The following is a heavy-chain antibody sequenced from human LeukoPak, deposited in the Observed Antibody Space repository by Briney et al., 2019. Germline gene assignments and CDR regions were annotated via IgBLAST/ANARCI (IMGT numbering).Heavy chain of an antibody. CDR3: ARGFTMVRGVNYYYYYYMDV. J-gene: IGHJ6*03. D-gene: IGHD3-10*01. CDR2: ISSSSSYI. V-gene: IGHV3-21*01. CDR1: GFTFSSYS. Sequence: GGSLRLSCAASGFTFSSYSMNWVRQAPGKGLEWVSSISSSSSYIYYADSVKGRFTISRDNAKNSLYLQMNSLRAEDTAVYYCARGFTMVRGVNYYYYYYMDVWGKGTTVTVSS.